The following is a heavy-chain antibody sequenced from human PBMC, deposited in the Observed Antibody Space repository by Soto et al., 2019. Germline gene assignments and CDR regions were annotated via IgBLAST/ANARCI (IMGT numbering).Heavy chain of an antibody. CDR3: AKEGPINMVGNHIDWFSP. CDR2: ISGSGGST. J-gene: IGHJ5*02. V-gene: IGHV3-23*01. D-gene: IGHD3-10*02. CDR1: GFTFSSYA. Sequence: GGSLRLSCAASGFTFSSYAMSWVRQAPGKGLEWVSAISGSGGSTYYADSVKGRFTISRDNSKNTLYLQMNSLRAEDTAVYYCAKEGPINMVGNHIDWFSPWGRGSLVTVSA.